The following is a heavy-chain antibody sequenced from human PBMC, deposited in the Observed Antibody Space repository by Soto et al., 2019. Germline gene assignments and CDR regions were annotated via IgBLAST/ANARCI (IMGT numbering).Heavy chain of an antibody. V-gene: IGHV3-21*01. CDR1: GFTFRSYS. J-gene: IGHJ6*02. CDR2: ISSSSSYI. CDR3: ASDHAYYDFWSGYQVSYYYGMDV. D-gene: IGHD3-3*01. Sequence: EVQLVESGGGLVKPGGSLRLSCAASGFTFRSYSMNWVRQAPGKGLEWVSSISSSSSYIYYADSVKGRFTISRDNAKNSRYLQMNSLRAEDTAVYYCASDHAYYDFWSGYQVSYYYGMDVWGQGTTVTVSS.